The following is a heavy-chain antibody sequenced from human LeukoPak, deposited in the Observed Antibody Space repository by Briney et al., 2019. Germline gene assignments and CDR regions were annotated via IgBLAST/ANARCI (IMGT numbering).Heavy chain of an antibody. Sequence: GASVKVSCKVSGYTLTELSMHWVRQAPGKGLEWMGRFDPEDGETLYAQKFQGRVTMTADTSTDTAYMELSSLRSEDTAVYYCARHILTGYYKWGGFDYWGQGTLVTVSS. CDR1: GYTLTELS. V-gene: IGHV1-24*01. CDR3: ARHILTGYYKWGGFDY. CDR2: FDPEDGET. D-gene: IGHD3-9*01. J-gene: IGHJ4*02.